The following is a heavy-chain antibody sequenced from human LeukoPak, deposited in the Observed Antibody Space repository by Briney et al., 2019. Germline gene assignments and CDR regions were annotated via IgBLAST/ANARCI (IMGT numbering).Heavy chain of an antibody. CDR3: ARDVIARNYYYYMDV. V-gene: IGHV3-7*01. J-gene: IGHJ6*03. CDR1: GFIFSSYW. CDR2: IKEDGSEK. Sequence: GGSLRLSCAASGFIFSSYWMSWVRQAPGKGLEWVANIKEDGSEKDYVDSVKGRFTISRDNAKNSLYLQMNSLRAEDTAVYYGARDVIARNYYYYMDVWGKGTTVTVSS. D-gene: IGHD2-15*01.